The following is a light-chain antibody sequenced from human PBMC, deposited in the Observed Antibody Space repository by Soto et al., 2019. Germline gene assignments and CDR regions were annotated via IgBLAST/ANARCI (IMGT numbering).Light chain of an antibody. CDR1: QSLVHSDGNTY. CDR2: KVS. V-gene: IGKV2-30*02. CDR3: MQGTHWPPYS. J-gene: IGKJ2*03. Sequence: DVVMTQSPLSLPVTLGQPASISCRSSQSLVHSDGNTYLNWFQQRPGQSPRRLIYKVSKRDSGVPDRVSGSRAGTDFTLKISRVEAEDVGVYFCMQGTHWPPYSFGQGTKLEIK.